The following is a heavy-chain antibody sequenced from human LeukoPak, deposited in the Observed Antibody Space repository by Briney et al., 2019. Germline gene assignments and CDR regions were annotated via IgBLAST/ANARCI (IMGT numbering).Heavy chain of an antibody. CDR3: ARFSWGCSTASCYLTN. J-gene: IGHJ3*01. V-gene: IGHV4-59*11. D-gene: IGHD2-2*01. Sequence: SETLSFTCTVGGGSLSGHYWGWIRQPPGKGLELVGHIYYTGTTFYNPSLNSRVTITLDTSRNQFSLRLTSVIAADTAVYYCARFSWGCSTASCYLTNWGQGTMVTVSS. CDR2: IYYTGTT. CDR1: GGSLSGHY.